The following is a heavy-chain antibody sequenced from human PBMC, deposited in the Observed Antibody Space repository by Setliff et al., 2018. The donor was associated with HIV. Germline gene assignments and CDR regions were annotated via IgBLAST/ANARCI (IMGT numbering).Heavy chain of an antibody. V-gene: IGHV4-39*07. CDR3: ARQGNIVVVTSFDY. D-gene: IGHD2-21*02. Sequence: SETLSLTCSVSGDSVSSRSYYWGWIRQSPGKGLEWIGSIYFNGITHDNPSLKSRVTISVDTSKNQFSLRLNSVTAADTAVYYCARQGNIVVVTSFDYWGQGTLVTVSS. J-gene: IGHJ4*02. CDR1: GDSVSSRSYY. CDR2: IYFNGIT.